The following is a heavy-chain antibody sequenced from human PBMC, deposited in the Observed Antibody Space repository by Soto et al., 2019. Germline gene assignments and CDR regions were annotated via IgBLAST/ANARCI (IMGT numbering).Heavy chain of an antibody. V-gene: IGHV4-39*01. J-gene: IGHJ4*02. D-gene: IGHD3-22*01. Sequence: QLQLQESGPGLVKPSETLSLTCTVSGGSISSSSYYWGWIRQPPGKGLEWIGSIYYSGSTYYNPSLSCRVTIYVDPSKHQFSMKLSSVTVADTAVYYCAADYYDSSGYYISPTYDYWGQGTLVTVSS. CDR1: GGSISSSSYY. CDR2: IYYSGST. CDR3: AADYYDSSGYYISPTYDY.